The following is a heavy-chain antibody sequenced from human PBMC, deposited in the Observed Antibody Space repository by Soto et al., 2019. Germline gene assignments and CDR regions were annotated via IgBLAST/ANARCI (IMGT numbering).Heavy chain of an antibody. V-gene: IGHV3-30*18. CDR2: ISYDGSNK. D-gene: IGHD5-12*01. CDR3: AKSSGSGYDFLRTVDAFDI. CDR1: GFTFSSYG. J-gene: IGHJ3*02. Sequence: GGSLRLSCAASGFTFSSYGMHWVRQAPGKGLEWVAVISYDGSNKYYADSVEGRFTISRDNSKNTLYLQMNSLRAEDTAVYYCAKSSGSGYDFLRTVDAFDIWGQGTMVTVS.